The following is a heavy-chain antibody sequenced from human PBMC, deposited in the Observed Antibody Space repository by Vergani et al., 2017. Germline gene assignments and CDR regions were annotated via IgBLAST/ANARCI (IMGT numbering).Heavy chain of an antibody. Sequence: EVQLVQSGAEVKKPGESLRISCKGAGYSFTSYWISWVRQMPGKGLEWMGRIDPSDSYTNYSPSFQGHVTISADKSISTAYLQWSSLKASDTAMYYCARAMVRGVTPYAFDIWGQGTMVTVSS. CDR1: GYSFTSYW. CDR3: ARAMVRGVTPYAFDI. CDR2: IDPSDSYT. D-gene: IGHD3-10*01. J-gene: IGHJ3*02. V-gene: IGHV5-10-1*01.